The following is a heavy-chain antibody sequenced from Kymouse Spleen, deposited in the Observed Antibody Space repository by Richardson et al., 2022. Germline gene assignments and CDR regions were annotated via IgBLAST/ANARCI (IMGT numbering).Heavy chain of an antibody. D-gene: IGHD4-17*01. Sequence: EVQLVESGGGLIQPGGSLRLSCAASGFTVSSNYMSWVRQAPGKGLEWVSVIYSGGSTYYADSVKGRFTISRDNSKNTLYLQMNSLRAEDTAVYYCARDYGDYHDAFDIWGQGTMVTVSS. V-gene: IGHV3-53*01. CDR3: ARDYGDYHDAFDI. CDR2: IYSGGST. CDR1: GFTVSSNY. J-gene: IGHJ3*02.